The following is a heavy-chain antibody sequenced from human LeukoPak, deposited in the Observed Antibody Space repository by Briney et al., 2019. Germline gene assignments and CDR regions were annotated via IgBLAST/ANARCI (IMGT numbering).Heavy chain of an antibody. D-gene: IGHD6-19*01. CDR3: ARAPYSSGWYFIY. CDR2: INPNSGGT. J-gene: IGHJ4*02. CDR1: VYTFTGYY. Sequence: ASVKVSCKASVYTFTGYYMHWVRQAPGQGLEWVGWINPNSGGTNYAQKFQGWVTMTRDTSISTAYMELSRLRSDDTAVYYCARAPYSSGWYFIYWGQGTLVTVSS. V-gene: IGHV1-2*04.